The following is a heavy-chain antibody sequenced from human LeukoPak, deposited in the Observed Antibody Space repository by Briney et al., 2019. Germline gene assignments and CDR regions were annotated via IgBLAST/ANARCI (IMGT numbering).Heavy chain of an antibody. Sequence: GGSVRLSCAASGSTFSGYAMSWVRQAPGKGLEWVSAISGSGGSTYYADSVKGRFTISRDNSKNTLYLQMNSLRAEDTAVYYCAKPPPYCSSTSCPPTTWGQGTLVTVSS. CDR1: GSTFSGYA. V-gene: IGHV3-23*01. D-gene: IGHD2-2*01. CDR2: ISGSGGST. J-gene: IGHJ5*02. CDR3: AKPPPYCSSTSCPPTT.